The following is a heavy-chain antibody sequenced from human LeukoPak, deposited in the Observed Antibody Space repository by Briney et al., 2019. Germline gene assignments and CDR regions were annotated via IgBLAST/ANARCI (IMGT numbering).Heavy chain of an antibody. CDR1: GFTFSDYA. J-gene: IGHJ4*02. D-gene: IGHD1-26*01. CDR3: AKDSGFSVSYFSN. Sequence: PGGSLRLSCTASGFTFSDYAMSWVRQAPGKGLEWVSDISGFSGNTYYADSVKGRFTISRDNSKSTLYLQMNSLRDEDTATYYCAKDSGFSVSYFSNWGQGILVTVSS. CDR2: ISGFSGNT. V-gene: IGHV3-23*01.